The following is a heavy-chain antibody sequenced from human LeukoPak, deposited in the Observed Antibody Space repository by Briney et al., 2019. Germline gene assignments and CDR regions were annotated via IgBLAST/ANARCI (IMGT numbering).Heavy chain of an antibody. CDR3: ARGAYYDILTGYSLDY. CDR2: ISSSSGTI. V-gene: IGHV3-48*01. CDR1: GFTFSSYS. Sequence: PGGSLRLSCAASGFTFSSYSMNWVRQAPGKGLEWVSYISSSSGTIYYADSVKGRFTISRDNSKNTLYLQMNSLRAEDTAVYYCARGAYYDILTGYSLDYWGQGTLVTVSS. D-gene: IGHD3-9*01. J-gene: IGHJ4*02.